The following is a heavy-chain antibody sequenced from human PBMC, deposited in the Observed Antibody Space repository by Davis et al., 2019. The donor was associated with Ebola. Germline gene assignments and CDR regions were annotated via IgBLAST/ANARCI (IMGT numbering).Heavy chain of an antibody. J-gene: IGHJ4*02. CDR1: GFTFSSYS. D-gene: IGHD6-19*01. Sequence: GGSLRLSCAASGFTFSSYSMNWVRQAPGKGLEWVAVIWYDGSNKYYADSVKVRFTISRDNSKHTLYLQMNSLRAEDTAVYYCARVSSSGEEDYWGQGTLVTVSS. CDR2: IWYDGSNK. V-gene: IGHV3-33*08. CDR3: ARVSSSGEEDY.